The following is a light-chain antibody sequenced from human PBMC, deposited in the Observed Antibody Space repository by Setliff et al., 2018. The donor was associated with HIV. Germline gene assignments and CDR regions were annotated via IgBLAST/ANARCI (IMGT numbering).Light chain of an antibody. CDR3: SSYTGSSTLYV. J-gene: IGLJ1*01. V-gene: IGLV2-14*01. CDR1: SSDVGAYNY. CDR2: EVS. Sequence: QSVLTQPASVSGSPGQSITISCTGTSSDVGAYNYVSWYQQDPGKAPKLMIYEVSNRPSGVSDRFSGSKSGNTASLTIFGLQAEDEADYYCSSYTGSSTLYVFGTGTKVTVL.